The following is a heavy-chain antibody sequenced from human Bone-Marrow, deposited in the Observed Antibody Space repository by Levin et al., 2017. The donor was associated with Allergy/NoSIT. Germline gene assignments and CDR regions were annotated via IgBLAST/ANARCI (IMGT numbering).Heavy chain of an antibody. D-gene: IGHD2-21*02. J-gene: IGHJ4*02. Sequence: PGGSLRLSCAASGFTFNSYGMSWVRQAPGKGPDWVSVISGTGGSTYYADSVKGRFTISRDNSKNTLYLQMDSLRAEDTAIYYCAKDRNRMRLVVTAIDYWGQGTLVTVSS. CDR2: ISGTGGST. CDR3: AKDRNRMRLVVTAIDY. CDR1: GFTFNSYG. V-gene: IGHV3-23*01.